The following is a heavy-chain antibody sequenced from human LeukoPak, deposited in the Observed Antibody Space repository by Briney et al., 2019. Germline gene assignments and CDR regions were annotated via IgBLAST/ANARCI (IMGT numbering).Heavy chain of an antibody. CDR3: ARDYGDYVSAFDI. D-gene: IGHD4-17*01. CDR1: GVSISSGSNY. J-gene: IGHJ3*02. Sequence: SETLSLTCSVSGVSISSGSNYWGWIRQPPGKTLEWIGSIYSSGSTYYNPSLKSRVIILIDTAKNHFSLNLSSVTAADTAVYYCARDYGDYVSAFDIWGQGTMVTVSS. CDR2: IYSSGST. V-gene: IGHV4-39*07.